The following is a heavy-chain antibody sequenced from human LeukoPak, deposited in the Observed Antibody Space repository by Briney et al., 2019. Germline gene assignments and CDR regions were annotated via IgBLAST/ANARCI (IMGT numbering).Heavy chain of an antibody. CDR2: ARDGGTT. V-gene: IGHV4-61*01. Sequence: SETLSLTCTVSGGSVSSGNYYWSWIRQPPGEGLEWIAYARDGGTTNHNPSLKSRVTISVDTSKNQFSLRLSSVTAADTAVYYCARHMESGTYPLDNWGQGTLVTVSS. CDR3: ARHMESGTYPLDN. D-gene: IGHD1-26*01. CDR1: GGSVSSGNYY. J-gene: IGHJ4*02.